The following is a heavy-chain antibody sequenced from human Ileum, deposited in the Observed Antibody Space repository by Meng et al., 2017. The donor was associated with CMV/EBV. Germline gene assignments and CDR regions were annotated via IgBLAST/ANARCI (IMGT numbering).Heavy chain of an antibody. V-gene: IGHV3-23*01. Sequence: GESLKISCAATGFIFSSCAMSWVRQAPGKGLEWVSGISGSGGRTYYADSVKGRCTVSRDNSKNTLYLEMNSLRAEDTAVYYCAKDDFRSSYFDYWGQGTLVT. CDR2: ISGSGGRT. D-gene: IGHD3/OR15-3a*01. J-gene: IGHJ4*02. CDR1: GFIFSSCA. CDR3: AKDDFRSSYFDY.